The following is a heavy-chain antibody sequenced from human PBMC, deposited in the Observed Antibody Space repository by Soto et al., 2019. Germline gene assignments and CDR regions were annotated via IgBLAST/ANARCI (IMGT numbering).Heavy chain of an antibody. D-gene: IGHD5-12*01. Sequence: GSLRLSCAASGFTFRDHAMHWVRQAPGKGREWLAIIWNDGSNKFYAGSVQGRFTISRDNSKNTVYLQMNTLSAEDTAVYYCARALFPDVDIYAMDVWGQGTTVTVSS. J-gene: IGHJ6*02. CDR1: GFTFRDHA. CDR2: IWNDGSNK. V-gene: IGHV3-33*01. CDR3: ARALFPDVDIYAMDV.